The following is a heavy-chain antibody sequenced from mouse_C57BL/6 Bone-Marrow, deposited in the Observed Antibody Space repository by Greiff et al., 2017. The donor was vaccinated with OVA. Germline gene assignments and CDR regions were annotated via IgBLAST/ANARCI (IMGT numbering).Heavy chain of an antibody. D-gene: IGHD1-2*01. V-gene: IGHV1-64*01. CDR3: FITTVKGY. J-gene: IGHJ2*01. CDR2: IHPNSGST. Sequence: VKLQQPGAELVKPGASVKLSCKASGYTFTSYWMHWVKQRPGQGLEWIGMIHPNSGSTNYNEKFKSKATLTVDKSSSTAYMQLSSLTSEDSAVYYCFITTVKGYWGQGTTLTVSS. CDR1: GYTFTSYW.